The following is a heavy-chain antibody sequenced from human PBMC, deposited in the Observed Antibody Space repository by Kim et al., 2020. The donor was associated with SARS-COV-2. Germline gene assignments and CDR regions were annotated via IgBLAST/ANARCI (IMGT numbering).Heavy chain of an antibody. CDR3: ARDTYYYDSSTLGY. Sequence: DTGKGRFTISRDNAKNSLYLQMNSLRAEDTAVYYCARDTYYYDSSTLGYWGQGTLVTVSS. J-gene: IGHJ4*02. V-gene: IGHV3-11*06. D-gene: IGHD3-22*01.